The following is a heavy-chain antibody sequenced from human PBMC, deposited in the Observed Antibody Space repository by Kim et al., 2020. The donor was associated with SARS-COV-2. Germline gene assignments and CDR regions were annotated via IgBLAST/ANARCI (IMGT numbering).Heavy chain of an antibody. CDR2: ISYDGSNK. J-gene: IGHJ4*02. D-gene: IGHD3-22*01. Sequence: GGSLRLSCAASGFTFSSYGMHWVRQAPGKGLEWVAVISYDGSNKYYVDSVKGRFTISRDNSKNTLYLQMNSLRAEDTAVYYCAKDGGDDSSGYPDYWGQGTLVTVSS. CDR3: AKDGGDDSSGYPDY. V-gene: IGHV3-30*18. CDR1: GFTFSSYG.